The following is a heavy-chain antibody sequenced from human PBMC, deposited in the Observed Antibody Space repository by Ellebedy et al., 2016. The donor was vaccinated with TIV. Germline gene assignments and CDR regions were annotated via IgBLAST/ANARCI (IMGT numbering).Heavy chain of an antibody. J-gene: IGHJ4*02. Sequence: GESLKISCATSGFTFDNFAMRWFRQAPGKGLEWVSAITGSGDRTFYADSVKGRFTLSRDTSKNTLYLQMSSLRAEDTAVYYCGKEILVVVTPALDHWGQGTLVTVSS. CDR1: GFTFDNFA. CDR3: GKEILVVVTPALDH. CDR2: ITGSGDRT. V-gene: IGHV3-23*01. D-gene: IGHD3-22*01.